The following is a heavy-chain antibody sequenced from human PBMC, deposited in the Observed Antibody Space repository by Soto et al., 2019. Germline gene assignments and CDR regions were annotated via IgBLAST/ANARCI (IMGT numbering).Heavy chain of an antibody. D-gene: IGHD1-26*01. J-gene: IGHJ5*02. Sequence: PSETLSLTCTVSGGSISSHYWSWIRQPPGKGLEWIGYIYYSGSTNYNPSLKSRVTISVDTSKNQFSLKLSSVTAADTAVYYCARASREGWFDPWGQGTLVTVSS. CDR1: GGSISSHY. V-gene: IGHV4-59*11. CDR2: IYYSGST. CDR3: ARASREGWFDP.